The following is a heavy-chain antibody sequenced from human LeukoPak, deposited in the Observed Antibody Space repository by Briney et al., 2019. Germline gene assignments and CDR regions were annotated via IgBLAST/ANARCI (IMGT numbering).Heavy chain of an antibody. D-gene: IGHD6-19*01. CDR3: ARGYTSGWVTSLDY. Sequence: SETLSLTCTVSGGSISTYYWSWIRQPPGKGLEWIGYIYYSGNTNYNPSLRSRVIISLNTSKNQFSLKLSSVTATDTAVYYCARGYTSGWVTSLDYWGQGTLVTVSS. CDR1: GGSISTYY. V-gene: IGHV4-59*08. J-gene: IGHJ4*02. CDR2: IYYSGNT.